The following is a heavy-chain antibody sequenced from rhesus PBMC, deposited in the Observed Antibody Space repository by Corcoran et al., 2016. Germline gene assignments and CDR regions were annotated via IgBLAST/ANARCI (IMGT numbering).Heavy chain of an antibody. CDR3: ARGLATYWYFDL. Sequence: QVQLVQSGAEVKKPGASVKVSCKASGFTFGSYAINWVRQAPGQGLEWMGVIIPLVGITINAEKFQGRVTMTADTSTSTDYMGLSSMRSEDTAVYYCARGLATYWYFDLWGPGTPITISS. D-gene: IGHD1-38*01. CDR2: IIPLVGIT. CDR1: GFTFGSYA. J-gene: IGHJ2*01. V-gene: IGHV1-198*02.